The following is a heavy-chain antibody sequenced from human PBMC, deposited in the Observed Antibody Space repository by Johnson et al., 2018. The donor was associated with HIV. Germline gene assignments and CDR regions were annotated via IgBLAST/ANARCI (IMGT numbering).Heavy chain of an antibody. V-gene: IGHV3-66*01. Sequence: EVQLVESGGGLVQPGGSLRLSCAASGFTVSSNYMSWVRQAPGKGLEWVSVIYSGGSTYYADSVKGRFTISRDNSKNSLYLQMNTLRAEDTAVYYCARDQRGGYSYGDAFDIWGQGTMVTVSS. J-gene: IGHJ3*02. CDR1: GFTVSSNY. CDR3: ARDQRGGYSYGDAFDI. D-gene: IGHD5-18*01. CDR2: IYSGGST.